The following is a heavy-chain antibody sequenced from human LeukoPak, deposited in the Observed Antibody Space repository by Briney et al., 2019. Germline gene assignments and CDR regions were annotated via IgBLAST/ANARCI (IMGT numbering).Heavy chain of an antibody. CDR2: IYYSGST. D-gene: IGHD3-3*01. Sequence: PSETLSLTCTVSGGSISSSSYYWGWIRQPPGKGLEWIGSIYYSGSTYYNPSLKSRVTISVDTSKNQFSLKLSSVTAADTAVYYCARVVVGDFWSGYSGYYYYMDVWGKGTTVTVSS. CDR3: ARVVVGDFWSGYSGYYYYMDV. CDR1: GGSISSSSYY. V-gene: IGHV4-39*07. J-gene: IGHJ6*03.